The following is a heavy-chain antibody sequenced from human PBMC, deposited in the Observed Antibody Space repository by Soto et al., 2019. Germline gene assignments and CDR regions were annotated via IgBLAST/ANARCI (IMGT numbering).Heavy chain of an antibody. J-gene: IGHJ4*02. CDR1: GFTFSSYA. CDR2: ISYDGSNK. CDR3: ARDLGYSSSWYVY. D-gene: IGHD6-13*01. Sequence: PGGSLRLSCAASGFTFSSYAMHWVRQAPGKGLEWVAVISYDGSNKYYADSVKGRFTISRDNSKNTLYLQMNSLRAEDTAVYYCARDLGYSSSWYVYWGQGTLVTSPQ. V-gene: IGHV3-30-3*01.